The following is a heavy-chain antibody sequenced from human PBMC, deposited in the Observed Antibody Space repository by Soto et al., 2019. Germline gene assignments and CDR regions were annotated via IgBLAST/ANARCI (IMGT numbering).Heavy chain of an antibody. D-gene: IGHD5-18*01. J-gene: IGHJ6*02. Sequence: GGSLRLSCAASGFTFSSYAMHWVRQAPGKGLEWVAVISYDGSNKYYADSVKGRFTISRDNSKNTLYLQMNSLRAEDTAVYYCAREDTAMVTPGYYYGMDVWGQGTAVTVSS. CDR2: ISYDGSNK. CDR1: GFTFSSYA. CDR3: AREDTAMVTPGYYYGMDV. V-gene: IGHV3-30-3*01.